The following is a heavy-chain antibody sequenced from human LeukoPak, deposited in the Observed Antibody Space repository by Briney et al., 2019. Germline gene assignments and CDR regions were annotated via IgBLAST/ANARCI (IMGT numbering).Heavy chain of an antibody. D-gene: IGHD6-13*01. Sequence: SETMSLACLVAGGSISSYYWSWIRPPAGEVREWIGRIYTSGSPNYSPSLKSRVTMSVDTSKNHFPLKLSSVTAADTAVYYCARVRGIAAVDNPEYYFDYWGQGTLVTVSS. CDR3: ARVRGIAAVDNPEYYFDY. J-gene: IGHJ4*02. CDR1: GGSISSYY. V-gene: IGHV4-4*07. CDR2: IYTSGSP.